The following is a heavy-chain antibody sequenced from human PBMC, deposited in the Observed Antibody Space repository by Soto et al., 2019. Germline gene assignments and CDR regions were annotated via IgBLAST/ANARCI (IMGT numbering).Heavy chain of an antibody. CDR1: GFTFNRYG. J-gene: IGHJ4*02. CDR3: ARGVDYF. V-gene: IGHV3-33*01. CDR2: IWYDGSSE. Sequence: QVQLVESGGGVVQPGRSLRLSCAASGFTFNRYGMHWVRQAPGKGLEWVAVIWYDGSSEYYADSVKGRFIISRDNSKNTLFLQMNSLRAEDTAVYYCARGVDYFWGQGTLVTVSS.